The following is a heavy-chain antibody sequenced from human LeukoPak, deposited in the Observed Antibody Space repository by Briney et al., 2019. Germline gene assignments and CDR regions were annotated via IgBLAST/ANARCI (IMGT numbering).Heavy chain of an antibody. V-gene: IGHV1-2*02. D-gene: IGHD3-22*01. J-gene: IGHJ6*03. CDR1: GYTFTGYY. CDR2: INPNSGGT. Sequence: ASVKVSCKASGYTFTGYYMHWVRQAPGQGLEWMGWINPNSGGTNYAQKFQGRVTMTRDTSISTAYMELSRLRSDDTAVYYCARDPHYYDSSGAYYYYMDVWGKGTTVTISS. CDR3: ARDPHYYDSSGAYYYYMDV.